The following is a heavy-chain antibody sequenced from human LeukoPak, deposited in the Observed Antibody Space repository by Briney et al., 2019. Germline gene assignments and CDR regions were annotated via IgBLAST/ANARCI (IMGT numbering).Heavy chain of an antibody. Sequence: PGGSLRLSCAASGFTFSSYGMHWVRQAPGKGLEWVAVISYDGSNKYYADSVKGRFTISRDNSKNTLYLQMNSLRAEDTAVYYCAKDPGGRGDWFDPWGQGTLVTVSS. D-gene: IGHD1-26*01. V-gene: IGHV3-30*18. J-gene: IGHJ5*02. CDR3: AKDPGGRGDWFDP. CDR1: GFTFSSYG. CDR2: ISYDGSNK.